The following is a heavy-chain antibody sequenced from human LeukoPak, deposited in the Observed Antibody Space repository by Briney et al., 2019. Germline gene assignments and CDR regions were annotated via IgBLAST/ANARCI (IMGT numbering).Heavy chain of an antibody. CDR3: AKDDSADAATADFDY. Sequence: PGGSLRLSCAASGFTFDSYAMNWVRQAPGKGLEWVSAISSSGGSTYYADSVKGRFTISRDNSKNTLYLQMNSLRAEDTAAYYCAKDDSADAATADFDYWGQGTLVTVSS. V-gene: IGHV3-23*01. CDR2: ISSSGGST. CDR1: GFTFDSYA. J-gene: IGHJ4*02. D-gene: IGHD6-13*01.